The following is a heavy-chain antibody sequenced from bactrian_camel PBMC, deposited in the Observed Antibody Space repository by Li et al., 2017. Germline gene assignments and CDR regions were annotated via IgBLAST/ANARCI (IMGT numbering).Heavy chain of an antibody. V-gene: IGHV3S28*01. D-gene: IGHD1*01. J-gene: IGHJ4*01. CDR3: AARSAACLSTPASFPY. CDR2: VGTDDGRT. CDR1: GYTSKSAF. Sequence: QLVESGGGSVQAGGSLRLSCVASGYTSKSAFMGWFRQAPGKDREAVAAVGTDDGRTYYADSAKGRFTVSQDNGKNTLSLQMTALKPEDTAMYYCAARSAACLSTPASFPYWGQGTQVTVS.